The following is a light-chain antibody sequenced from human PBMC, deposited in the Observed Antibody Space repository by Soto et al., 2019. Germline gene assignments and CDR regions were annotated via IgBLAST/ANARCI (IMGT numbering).Light chain of an antibody. V-gene: IGKV1-27*01. CDR1: QDIRNF. CDR2: DAS. CDR3: SKYSSDPF. Sequence: DIQMTQSPTSLSASVGDRVTITCRASQDIRNFVAWYQQKPGKAPKLLIYDASTLQSGVPSWFSGSGSGTDFTLTINSLQPEDVSTYSCSKYSSDPFFGPGTKVEIK. J-gene: IGKJ3*01.